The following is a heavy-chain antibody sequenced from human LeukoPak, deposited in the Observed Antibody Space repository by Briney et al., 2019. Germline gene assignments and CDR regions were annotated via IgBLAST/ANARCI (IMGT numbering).Heavy chain of an antibody. J-gene: IGHJ4*02. CDR1: GGSISGYF. CDR2: IHSSGSS. V-gene: IGHV4-59*01. Sequence: PSETLSLTCTVSGGSISGYFWSWIRQPPGKGREWIGYIHSSGSSSHNPSLKSRLTISVDTSKNQFSLKLSSVTAAETAVYYCARYCSGENCYSRSYDYWGQGTPVTVSS. CDR3: ARYCSGENCYSRSYDY. D-gene: IGHD2-15*01.